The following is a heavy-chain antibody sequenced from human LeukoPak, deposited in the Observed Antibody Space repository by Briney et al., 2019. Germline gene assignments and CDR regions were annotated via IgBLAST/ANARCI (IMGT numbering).Heavy chain of an antibody. V-gene: IGHV4-59*01. D-gene: IGHD3-10*01. J-gene: IGHJ6*02. CDR2: IYYSGST. Sequence: PSETLSLTCTVSGGSISSYYWSWIRQPPGKGLEWIGYIYYSGSTNYNPSLKSRVTISVDTSKNQFSLKLSSVTAADTAVYYCAGEYYYGSGSKPPGMDVWGQGTTVTVSS. CDR1: GGSISSYY. CDR3: AGEYYYGSGSKPPGMDV.